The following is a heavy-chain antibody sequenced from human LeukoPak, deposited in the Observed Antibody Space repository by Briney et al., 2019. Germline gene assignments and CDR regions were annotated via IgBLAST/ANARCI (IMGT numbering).Heavy chain of an antibody. D-gene: IGHD2-2*01. CDR1: GGSLSSGDYY. Sequence: LQTLSLTCTVSGGSLSSGDYYWSWIRQPPGKGLEWIGYIYYSGNTFHYNPSLKSRVNISVDTSKNQFSLRLSSVTAVDTAVYYCASTNCSSAGCYGANWFDPWGQGTLVTVSS. CDR3: ASTNCSSAGCYGANWFDP. J-gene: IGHJ5*02. CDR2: IYYSGNT. V-gene: IGHV4-30-4*08.